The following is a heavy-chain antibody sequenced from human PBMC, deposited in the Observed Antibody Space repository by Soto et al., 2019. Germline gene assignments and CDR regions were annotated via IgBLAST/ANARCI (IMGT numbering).Heavy chain of an antibody. V-gene: IGHV1-8*02. CDR3: VGGNFRY. Sequence: QVQLVQSGAEVRKPGASVKVSCKVSGYNFYSFDIYWVRQATGHGLEWMGWMNPKSGNTGYAQELRGRVTMTRNTSNSTAYMELTSLTSDDTGVYYCVGGNFRYWGQGTLVTVSS. J-gene: IGHJ4*02. CDR1: GYNFYSFD. CDR2: MNPKSGNT.